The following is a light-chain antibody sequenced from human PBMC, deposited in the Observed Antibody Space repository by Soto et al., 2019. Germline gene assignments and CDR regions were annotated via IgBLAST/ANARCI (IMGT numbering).Light chain of an antibody. CDR1: SCNIGAGYD. J-gene: IGLJ1*01. CDR3: HSYDSSLSDDV. V-gene: IGLV1-40*01. Sequence: QSVLTQPPSVSGAPGQRVTISCTGSSCNIGAGYDVHWYQQLPGTAPKLLIYGNSNRPSGVPDRFSGSKSGTSASLAITGLQAEDEAAYYCHSYDSSLSDDVFGAGTKLTVL. CDR2: GNS.